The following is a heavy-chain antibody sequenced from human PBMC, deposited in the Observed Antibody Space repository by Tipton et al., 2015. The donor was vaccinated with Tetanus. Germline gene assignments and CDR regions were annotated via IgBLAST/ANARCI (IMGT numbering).Heavy chain of an antibody. D-gene: IGHD5-24*01. CDR1: DGSFSAYY. CDR3: ARGITDGYNRRFDY. J-gene: IGHJ4*02. Sequence: TLSLTCDVYDGSFSAYYWTWIRQPPGKGLEWIGEINHTGSTNYNPSLRRRVTISIGTSNNQFSLKLRSVTAADTGVYFCARGITDGYNRRFDYWGQGTLVAVSP. CDR2: INHTGST. V-gene: IGHV4-34*01.